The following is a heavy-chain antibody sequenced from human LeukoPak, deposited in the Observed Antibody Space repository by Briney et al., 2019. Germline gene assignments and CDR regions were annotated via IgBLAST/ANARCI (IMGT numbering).Heavy chain of an antibody. V-gene: IGHV3-9*01. CDR2: ISWNSGSI. CDR3: ARRTRSQDFDY. CDR1: GFTFDDYA. J-gene: IGHJ4*02. D-gene: IGHD2-15*01. Sequence: GGSLRLSCAASGFTFDDYAMHWVRQAPGKGLEWVSGISWNSGSIGYADSVKGRFTISRDNAKNSLFLQMNSLRAEDTAVYYCARRTRSQDFDYWGQGTLVTVSS.